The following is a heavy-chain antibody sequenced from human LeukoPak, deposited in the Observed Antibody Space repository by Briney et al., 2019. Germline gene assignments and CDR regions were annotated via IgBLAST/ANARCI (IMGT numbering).Heavy chain of an antibody. V-gene: IGHV3-23*01. D-gene: IGHD3-9*01. J-gene: IGHJ6*02. CDR2: ISGSGGST. CDR3: AKERGLTGYYGMDV. Sequence: GGSLRLSCAASGFTFSSYAMSWVRQAPGEGLEWVSAISGSGGSTYYADSVKGRFTISRDNSKNTLYLQMNSLRAEDTAVYYCAKERGLTGYYGMDVWGQGTTVTVSS. CDR1: GFTFSSYA.